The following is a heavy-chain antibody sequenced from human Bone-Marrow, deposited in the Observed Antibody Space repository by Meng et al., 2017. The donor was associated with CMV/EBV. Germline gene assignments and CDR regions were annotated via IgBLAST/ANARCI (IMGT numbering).Heavy chain of an antibody. J-gene: IGHJ6*02. CDR3: ASDYGYYYGSGSLRYGMDV. D-gene: IGHD3-10*01. Sequence: GESLKISCKASEYSFPSYWIGWVRQMPGKGLEWMGWISAYNGNTNYAQKLQGRVTMTTDTSTSTAYMELRSLRSDDTAVYYCASDYGYYYGSGSLRYGMDVWGQGTTVTVSS. CDR2: ISAYNGNT. CDR1: EYSFPSYW. V-gene: IGHV1-18*04.